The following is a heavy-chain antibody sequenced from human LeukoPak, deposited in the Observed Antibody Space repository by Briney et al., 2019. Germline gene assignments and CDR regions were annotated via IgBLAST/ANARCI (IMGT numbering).Heavy chain of an antibody. V-gene: IGHV4-61*09. J-gene: IGHJ3*02. Sequence: SETLSLTCTVSGDSLTSGSRYWSWIRQPAGKGLEWIGHFYSSTRTTYNPSLESRVTISGDTAKNQFSLKVTSVTAADTAVYYCTRLLDNDSSGDPDTFDMWGQGTVVTVSS. CDR2: FYSSTRT. CDR1: GDSLTSGSRY. CDR3: TRLLDNDSSGDPDTFDM. D-gene: IGHD3-22*01.